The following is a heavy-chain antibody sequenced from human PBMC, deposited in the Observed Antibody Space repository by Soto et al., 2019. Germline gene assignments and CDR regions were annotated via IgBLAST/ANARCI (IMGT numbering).Heavy chain of an antibody. CDR1: GFTFSSYA. V-gene: IGHV3-23*01. D-gene: IGHD3-9*01. CDR2: ISGSGGST. Sequence: EVQLLESGGGLVQPGGSLRLSCAASGFTFSSYAMSWVRQAPGKGLEWVSGISGSGGSTYYADSVKGRFTISRDKSKNTLYLQMTSLRAEDTAVYYCAKSHYDILPGHPVVGFDYWGQGTLVTVSS. J-gene: IGHJ4*02. CDR3: AKSHYDILPGHPVVGFDY.